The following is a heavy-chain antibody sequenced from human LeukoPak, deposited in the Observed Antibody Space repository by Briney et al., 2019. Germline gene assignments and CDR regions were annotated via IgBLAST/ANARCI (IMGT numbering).Heavy chain of an antibody. Sequence: GRSLRLSCAASGFTFSSYAMHWVRQAPGKGLEWVAVISYDGSNKYYADSVKGRFTISRDNSKNTLYLQMNSLRAEDTAVYHCARDYEPDYYGSGFSYYFDYWGQGTLVTVSS. CDR3: ARDYEPDYYGSGFSYYFDY. CDR1: GFTFSSYA. V-gene: IGHV3-30*04. J-gene: IGHJ4*02. D-gene: IGHD3-10*01. CDR2: ISYDGSNK.